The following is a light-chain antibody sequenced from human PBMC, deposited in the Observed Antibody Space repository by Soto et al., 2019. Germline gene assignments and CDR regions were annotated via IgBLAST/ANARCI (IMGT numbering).Light chain of an antibody. J-gene: IGLJ1*01. CDR3: AAWDNSLSEYV. CDR2: SNN. Sequence: QSVLTQPPSASETPGQRVTISCSGSSSNIGRNTVNWYQQPPGTAPKLVIYSNNQRPSGVPDRFSGSKSGTSGSLAISGLQSEDEADYYCAAWDNSLSEYVFGTGTKVTVL. CDR1: SSNIGRNT. V-gene: IGLV1-44*01.